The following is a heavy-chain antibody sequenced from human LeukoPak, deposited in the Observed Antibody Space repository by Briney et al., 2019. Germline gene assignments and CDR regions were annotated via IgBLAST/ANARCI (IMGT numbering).Heavy chain of an antibody. Sequence: SETLSLTCTVSGGSISNNYWTWVRQPAGKGLEWIGRIYSSGSTNYNPSLKSRVTMSVDTSNNQFSLKLSSVTAADTAVYYCARAGRKSTPGYWGQGTLVTVSS. CDR1: GGSISNNY. J-gene: IGHJ4*02. CDR2: IYSSGST. V-gene: IGHV4-4*07. CDR3: ARAGRKSTPGY. D-gene: IGHD2-15*01.